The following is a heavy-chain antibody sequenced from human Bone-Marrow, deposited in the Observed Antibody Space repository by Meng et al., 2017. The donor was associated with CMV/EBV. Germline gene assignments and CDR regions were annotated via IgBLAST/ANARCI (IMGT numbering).Heavy chain of an antibody. CDR2: IVVGSGNT. V-gene: IGHV1-58*01. CDR1: GFTFTSSA. J-gene: IGHJ3*02. D-gene: IGHD3-16*01. CDR3: AAVGVNYDAFDI. Sequence: SVKVSCKASGFTFTSSAVQWVRQARGQRLEWIGWIVVGSGNTNYAQKFQERVTITRDMSTSTAYMELSSLRSEDTAVYYCAAVGVNYDAFDIWGQGTMFTVSS.